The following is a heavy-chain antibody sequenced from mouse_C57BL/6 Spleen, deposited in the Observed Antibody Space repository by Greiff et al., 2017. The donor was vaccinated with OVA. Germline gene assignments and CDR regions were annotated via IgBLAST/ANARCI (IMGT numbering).Heavy chain of an antibody. CDR1: GYSITSGYY. J-gene: IGHJ2*01. D-gene: IGHD2-3*01. CDR3: ARSYDGHFDY. Sequence: VQLKESGPGLVKPSQSLSLTCSVTGYSITSGYYWNWIRQFPGNKLEWMGYISYDGSNNYNPSLKNRISITRDTSKNQFFLKLNSVTTEDTATYYCARSYDGHFDYWGQGTTLTVSS. CDR2: ISYDGSN. V-gene: IGHV3-6*01.